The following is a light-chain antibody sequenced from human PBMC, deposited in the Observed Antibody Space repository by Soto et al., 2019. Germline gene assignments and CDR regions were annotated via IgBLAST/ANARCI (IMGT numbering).Light chain of an antibody. V-gene: IGKV3-11*01. CDR1: QSVRSY. CDR3: QQRSNWPYT. Sequence: EIVLTQSPATLSLSPGERATLSCRASQSVRSYLGWYQQKPGQAPRLLIYDASNRATGISARFSGSGSWADFTLTISSLEPEDFAVYYCQQRSNWPYTFGQGTKLEIK. J-gene: IGKJ2*01. CDR2: DAS.